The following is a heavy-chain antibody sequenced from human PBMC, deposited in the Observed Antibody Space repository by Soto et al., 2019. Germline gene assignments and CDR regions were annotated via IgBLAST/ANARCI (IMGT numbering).Heavy chain of an antibody. J-gene: IGHJ6*03. Sequence: GGSLRLSCAASGFTFNSYGMHWVRQAPGKGLEWVAVIWYDGSNKYYADSVKGRFTISRDNSKNTLYLQMNSLRAEDTAVYYCARGACSSTSCYQILDYYYYYMDVWGKGTTVTVSS. V-gene: IGHV3-33*01. CDR3: ARGACSSTSCYQILDYYYYYMDV. CDR1: GFTFNSYG. D-gene: IGHD2-2*01. CDR2: IWYDGSNK.